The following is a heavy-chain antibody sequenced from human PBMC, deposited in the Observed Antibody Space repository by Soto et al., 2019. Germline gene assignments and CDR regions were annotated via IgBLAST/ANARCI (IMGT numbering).Heavy chain of an antibody. D-gene: IGHD4-4*01. CDR2: ISGSGGST. V-gene: IGHV3-23*01. Sequence: GGSLSLSCAASGFTFSSYAMSWVRQAPGKGLEWVSAISGSGGSTYYADSVKGRFTISRDNSKNRLYLQMNSLRAEDTAVYYCAKDSYSKSFPDYWGQGTLVTVSS. J-gene: IGHJ4*02. CDR3: AKDSYSKSFPDY. CDR1: GFTFSSYA.